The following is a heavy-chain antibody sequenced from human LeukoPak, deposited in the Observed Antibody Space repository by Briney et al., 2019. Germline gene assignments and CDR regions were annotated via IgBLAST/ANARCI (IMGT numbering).Heavy chain of an antibody. J-gene: IGHJ4*02. CDR2: ISYDGSNK. V-gene: IGHV3-30-3*01. Sequence: GGSLRLSCAASGFTFSSYAMHWVRQAPGKGLEWVAVISYDGSNKYYADSVKGRFTISRDNSKNTLYLQMNSLRAEDTAVYYCARDYSYGHFDYWGQGTLVTVSS. CDR1: GFTFSSYA. D-gene: IGHD5-18*01. CDR3: ARDYSYGHFDY.